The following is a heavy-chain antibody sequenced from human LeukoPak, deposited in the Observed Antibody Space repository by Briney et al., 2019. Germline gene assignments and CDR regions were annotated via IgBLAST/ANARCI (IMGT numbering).Heavy chain of an antibody. D-gene: IGHD1-26*01. V-gene: IGHV3-23*01. CDR1: GFTFSSYA. Sequence: GGSLRLSCAASGFTFSSYAMSWVRQAPGKGLEWVSAISGSGGSTYYADSVKGRFTISRDNSKNTLYLQMNSLRAEDTAVYYCATGLGGVTPLGDYYYYMDVWGKGTTVTVSS. CDR2: ISGSGGST. J-gene: IGHJ6*03. CDR3: ATGLGGVTPLGDYYYYMDV.